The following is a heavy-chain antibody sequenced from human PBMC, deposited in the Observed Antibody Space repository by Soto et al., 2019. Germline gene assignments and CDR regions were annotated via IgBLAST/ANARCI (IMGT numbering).Heavy chain of an antibody. Sequence: QVQLQESGPGLVKPSQTLSLTCTVSGGSISSGDYYWSWIRQHPGKGLEWIGYIYYSGSTYYNPSLMSRVTISVGTSKTQFSLKLSSVPAADTAVYFCARWWSGSRQGFDPWGQGTLVTVSS. J-gene: IGHJ5*02. D-gene: IGHD3-3*01. CDR2: IYYSGST. CDR1: GGSISSGDYY. CDR3: ARWWSGSRQGFDP. V-gene: IGHV4-31*03.